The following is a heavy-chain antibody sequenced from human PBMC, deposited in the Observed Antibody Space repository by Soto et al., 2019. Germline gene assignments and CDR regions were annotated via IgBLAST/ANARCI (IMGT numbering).Heavy chain of an antibody. CDR2: ISGSSGST. V-gene: IGHV3-23*01. Sequence: GGSLRFSCAASGFTFSSYAMSWVRQAPGKGLEWVSAISGSSGSTYYADSVKGRFTISRDNSKNTLYLKMNSLRAEDTAVYYCAKGGGMIVVVTPVDYWGQGTLVTVSS. D-gene: IGHD3-22*01. CDR1: GFTFSSYA. J-gene: IGHJ4*02. CDR3: AKGGGMIVVVTPVDY.